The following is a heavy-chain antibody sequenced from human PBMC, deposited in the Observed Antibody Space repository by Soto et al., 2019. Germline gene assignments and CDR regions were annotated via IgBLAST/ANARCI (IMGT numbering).Heavy chain of an antibody. V-gene: IGHV4-31*03. CDR3: ARDQWTYDSSGFPSSGAIDY. D-gene: IGHD3-22*01. CDR1: GGSISSGGYY. Sequence: SETLSLTCTVSGGSISSGGYYWSWIRQHPGKGLEWIGYIYYSGSTYYNPSLKSRVTISVDTSKNQFSLKLSSVTAADTAVYYCARDQWTYDSSGFPSSGAIDYWGQGTLVTVSS. J-gene: IGHJ4*02. CDR2: IYYSGST.